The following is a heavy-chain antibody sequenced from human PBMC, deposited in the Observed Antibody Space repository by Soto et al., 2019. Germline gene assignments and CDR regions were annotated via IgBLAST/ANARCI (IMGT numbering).Heavy chain of an antibody. CDR2: IYWDDDK. CDR1: GFSLITSGAG. J-gene: IGHJ6*02. V-gene: IGHV2-5*02. D-gene: IGHD3-3*01. Sequence: VSGPTLVNPTQTLTLTCTFSGFSLITSGAGVGWIRQPPGKALEWLALIYWDDDKRYSPSLKSRLTITKDTSKNQVVLTMTNVDPEDTATDYCGHRCPFADLRADRADVWGPGTTVTVSS. CDR3: GHRCPFADLRADRADV.